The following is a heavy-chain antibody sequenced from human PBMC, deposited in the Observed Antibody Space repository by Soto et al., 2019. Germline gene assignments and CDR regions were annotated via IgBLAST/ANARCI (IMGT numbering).Heavy chain of an antibody. V-gene: IGHV1-2*04. CDR1: GYTVTGYY. J-gene: IGHJ5*02. D-gene: IGHD3-10*01. Sequence: ASVKVSCKASGYTVTGYYMHCVRQAPGQGLEWMGWINPNSGGTNYAQKFQGWVTMTRDTSISTAYMELSRLRSDDTAVYYCARDKFGWFDPWGQGTLVTVSS. CDR2: INPNSGGT. CDR3: ARDKFGWFDP.